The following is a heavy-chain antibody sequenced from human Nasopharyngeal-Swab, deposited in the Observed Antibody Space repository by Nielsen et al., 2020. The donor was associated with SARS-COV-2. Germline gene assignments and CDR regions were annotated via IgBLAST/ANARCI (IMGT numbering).Heavy chain of an antibody. CDR3: ARGGGFCTSCYGVDY. Sequence: GESLKISCAASGFTFSNFAMSWVRQAPGKGLEWVSVISGDSDSTYYTDSVRGRFTISRDNSKSTLYLQMNSLRVEDTAVYYCARGGGFCTSCYGVDYWGQGTLVTVSS. V-gene: IGHV3-23*01. CDR2: ISGDSDST. CDR1: GFTFSNFA. D-gene: IGHD2-2*01. J-gene: IGHJ4*02.